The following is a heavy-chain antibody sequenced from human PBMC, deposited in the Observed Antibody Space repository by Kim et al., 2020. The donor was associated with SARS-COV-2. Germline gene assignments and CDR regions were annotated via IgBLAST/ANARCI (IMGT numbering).Heavy chain of an antibody. V-gene: IGHV3-21*01. J-gene: IGHJ6*02. CDR1: GFTFSSYS. D-gene: IGHD2-2*02. CDR2: ISSSSSYI. Sequence: GGSLRLSCAASGFTFSSYSMNWVRQAPGKGLEWVSSISSSSSYIYYADSVKGRFTISRDNAKNSLYLQMNSLRAEDTAVYYCARVPDCSSTSCYISYYYYGMDVWGQGTTVTVSS. CDR3: ARVPDCSSTSCYISYYYYGMDV.